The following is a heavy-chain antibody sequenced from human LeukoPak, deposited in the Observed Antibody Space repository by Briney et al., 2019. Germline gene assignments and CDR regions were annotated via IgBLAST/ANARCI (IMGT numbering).Heavy chain of an antibody. CDR1: GYTFTSYG. D-gene: IGHD2-2*01. J-gene: IGHJ5*02. Sequence: ASVKVSCKASGYTFTSYGISWVRQAPGQGLEWMGWISAYNGNTNYAQKLQGRVTMTTDTSTSTAYMELRSLRSDDTAVYYCAREAHIVVVPAARGWFDPWGQGTLVTVSS. CDR2: ISAYNGNT. CDR3: AREAHIVVVPAARGWFDP. V-gene: IGHV1-18*01.